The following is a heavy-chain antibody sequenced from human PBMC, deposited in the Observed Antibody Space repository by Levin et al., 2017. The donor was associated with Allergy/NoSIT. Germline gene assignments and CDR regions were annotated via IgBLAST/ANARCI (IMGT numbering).Heavy chain of an antibody. V-gene: IGHV3-30*18. D-gene: IGHD4-23*01. Sequence: GGSLRLSCAASGFTFSSYGMHWVRQAPGKGLEWVAVISYDGSNKYYADSVKGRFTISRDNSKNTLYLQMNSLRAEDTAVYYCAKSEQIRLRWTSTLLSYYYYYMDVWGKGTTVTVSS. CDR3: AKSEQIRLRWTSTLLSYYYYYMDV. CDR1: GFTFSSYG. CDR2: ISYDGSNK. J-gene: IGHJ6*03.